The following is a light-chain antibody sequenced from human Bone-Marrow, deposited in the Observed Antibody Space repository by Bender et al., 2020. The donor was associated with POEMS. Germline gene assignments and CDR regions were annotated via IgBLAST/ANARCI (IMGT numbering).Light chain of an antibody. CDR2: INN. Sequence: QSVVTQAPSASGTPGQRVTISCSGSSSNIGTNPVNWYQQLPGTAPKLLIYINNQRPSGVPDRFSGSKSGTSASLAISGLQSEDEADYYCAAWEDSLNGWVFGGGTKLTVL. J-gene: IGLJ3*02. V-gene: IGLV1-44*01. CDR3: AAWEDSLNGWV. CDR1: SSNIGTNP.